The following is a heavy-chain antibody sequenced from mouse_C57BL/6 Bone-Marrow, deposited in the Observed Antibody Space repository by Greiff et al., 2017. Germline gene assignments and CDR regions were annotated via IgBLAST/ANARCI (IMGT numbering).Heavy chain of an antibody. J-gene: IGHJ1*03. CDR1: GFNIKDDY. CDR2: IDPENGDT. D-gene: IGHD1-1*01. CDR3: TTSPFCYGSSHWYFDV. V-gene: IGHV14-4*01. Sequence: VQLKQSGAELVRPGASVKLSCTASGFNIKDDYMHWVKQRPEQGLEWIGWIDPENGDTEYASKIQGKATITADTSSNTAYLQLSSLTSEDTAVYYCTTSPFCYGSSHWYFDVWGTGTTVTVSS.